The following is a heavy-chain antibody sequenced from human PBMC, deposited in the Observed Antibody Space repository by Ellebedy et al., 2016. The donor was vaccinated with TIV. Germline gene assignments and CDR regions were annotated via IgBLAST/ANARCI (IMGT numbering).Heavy chain of an antibody. CDR3: ARDILIGDHFFDY. CDR2: IWYDGSHE. D-gene: IGHD3-9*01. Sequence: PGGSLRLSCATSAFTFSSYGMNWVRQAPGKGLEWLGSIWYDGSHEYYADSVKGRFTISRDQSKNTLYLQMNSLRAEDTAVYYWARDILIGDHFFDYWGQGTLVTVSS. CDR1: AFTFSSYG. J-gene: IGHJ4*02. V-gene: IGHV3-33*01.